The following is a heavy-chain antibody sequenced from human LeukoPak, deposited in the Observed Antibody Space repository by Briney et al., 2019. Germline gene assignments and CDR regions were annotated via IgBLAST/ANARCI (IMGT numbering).Heavy chain of an antibody. CDR3: AKDGDYSSGWYPFDY. V-gene: IGHV3-23*01. CDR2: ISGSGGST. Sequence: GGFLRLSCAASGFTFSSYAMSWVRQAPGKGLEWVSAISGSGGSTYYADSVKGRFTISRDNSKNTLYLQMNSLRAEDTAVYYCAKDGDYSSGWYPFDYWGQGTLVTVSS. J-gene: IGHJ4*02. CDR1: GFTFSSYA. D-gene: IGHD6-19*01.